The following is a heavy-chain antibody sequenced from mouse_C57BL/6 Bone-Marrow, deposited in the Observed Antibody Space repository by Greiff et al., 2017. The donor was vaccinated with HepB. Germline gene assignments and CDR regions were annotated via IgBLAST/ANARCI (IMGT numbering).Heavy chain of an antibody. CDR2: IDPETGGT. J-gene: IGHJ2*01. Sequence: VQLQQSGAELVRPGASVTLSCKASGYTFTDYEMHWVKQTPVHGLEWIGAIDPETGGTAYNQKFKGKAILTADKASSTAYLELRNLTSEDSAVYYCTSQNWDWYYFDYWSQGTTLTVSS. D-gene: IGHD4-1*01. CDR1: GYTFTDYE. V-gene: IGHV1-15*01. CDR3: TSQNWDWYYFDY.